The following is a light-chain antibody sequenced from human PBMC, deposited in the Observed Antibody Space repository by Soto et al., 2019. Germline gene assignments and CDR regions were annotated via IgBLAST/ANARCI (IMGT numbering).Light chain of an antibody. V-gene: IGKV3-11*01. Sequence: EIVLMQSPGTLSLSPGERATLSCRASQTMTRAYVAWYQQKPGQAPRLLIYAASYRAAGTPARFSGSGSGTDFTLTISSLEPEDFAVYYCQQRDNWPWTFGQGTKVEI. CDR2: AAS. CDR1: QTMTRAY. CDR3: QQRDNWPWT. J-gene: IGKJ1*01.